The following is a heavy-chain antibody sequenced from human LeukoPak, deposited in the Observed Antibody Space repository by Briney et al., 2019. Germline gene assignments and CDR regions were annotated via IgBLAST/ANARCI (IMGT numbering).Heavy chain of an antibody. Sequence: SQTLSLTCTVSGGSISSGDYYWSWIRQPPGKGLEWTAYIYYSGSTYYNPSLKSRVTISLDTSKNQFSLRLTSVTAADTAVYYCARAAGPNYGDYRFDYWGQGTLVTVSS. CDR2: IYYSGST. J-gene: IGHJ4*02. V-gene: IGHV4-30-4*08. CDR1: GGSISSGDYY. CDR3: ARAAGPNYGDYRFDY. D-gene: IGHD4-17*01.